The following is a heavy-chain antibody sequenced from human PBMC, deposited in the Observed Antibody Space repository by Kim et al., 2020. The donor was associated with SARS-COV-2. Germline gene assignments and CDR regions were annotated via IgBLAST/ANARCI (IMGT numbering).Heavy chain of an antibody. CDR3: ARSSARRFDY. D-gene: IGHD6-6*01. V-gene: IGHV6-1*01. Sequence: YNDYAVSVKSRIPSNPATSKNQFSLQLNSVTPEDTAVYYCARSSARRFDYWGQGTLVTVSS. J-gene: IGHJ4*02. CDR2: YN.